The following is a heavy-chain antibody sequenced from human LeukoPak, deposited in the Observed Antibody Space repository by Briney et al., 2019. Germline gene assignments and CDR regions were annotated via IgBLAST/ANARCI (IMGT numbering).Heavy chain of an antibody. V-gene: IGHV4-34*01. J-gene: IGHJ5*02. Sequence: SETLSLTCAVQSGSFTDYYWSWIRQTPGRGLEWIGEINHSENTNYNPSLKSRVTISVDTSMNQFSLKLSSVTAADTAVYYCARRRRYCSSTSCYNWFDPWGQGTLVTVSS. CDR3: ARRRRYCSSTSCYNWFDP. CDR1: SGSFTDYY. CDR2: INHSENT. D-gene: IGHD2-2*01.